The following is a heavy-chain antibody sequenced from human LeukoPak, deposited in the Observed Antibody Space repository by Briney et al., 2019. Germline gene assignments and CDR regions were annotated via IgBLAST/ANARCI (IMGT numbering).Heavy chain of an antibody. V-gene: IGHV4-59*01. J-gene: IGHJ4*02. CDR1: DGSIGNFY. D-gene: IGHD3-22*01. Sequence: PSETLSLTCTVSDGSIGNFYWNWFRQPPGKRLEWIGHTLYGGRTDYNPSLESRVTISVDTSKSQFSLNLRSVTTTDTAVYYCARWGHFDASGYFVVDYWGQGALVTVS. CDR3: ARWGHFDASGYFVVDY. CDR2: TLYGGRT.